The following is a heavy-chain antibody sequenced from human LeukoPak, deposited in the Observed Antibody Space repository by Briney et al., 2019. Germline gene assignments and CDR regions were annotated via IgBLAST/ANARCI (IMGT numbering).Heavy chain of an antibody. D-gene: IGHD2-2*01. V-gene: IGHV1-69*01. J-gene: IGHJ6*03. Sequence: SVKVSCKASGGTFSSYAISWVRQAPGQGLKWMGGIIPIFGTANYAQKFQGRVTITADESTSTAYMELSSLRSEDTAVYYCARGRCSSTSCHYYYYYYYMDVWGKGTTVTVSS. CDR1: GGTFSSYA. CDR3: ARGRCSSTSCHYYYYYYYMDV. CDR2: IIPIFGTA.